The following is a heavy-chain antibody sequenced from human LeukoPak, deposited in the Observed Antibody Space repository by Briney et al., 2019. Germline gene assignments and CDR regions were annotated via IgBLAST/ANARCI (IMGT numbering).Heavy chain of an antibody. D-gene: IGHD1-26*01. V-gene: IGHV1-18*01. CDR1: GYTFTSYG. Sequence: APVKVSCKASGYTFTSYGISWVRQGPVQGLEWMGWISAYNGNTNYTQKLQGRVTMTTDTSTSTAYMELRSLRSDDTAVYYCARDLVGATYYWGQGTLVTVSS. CDR2: ISAYNGNT. J-gene: IGHJ4*02. CDR3: ARDLVGATYY.